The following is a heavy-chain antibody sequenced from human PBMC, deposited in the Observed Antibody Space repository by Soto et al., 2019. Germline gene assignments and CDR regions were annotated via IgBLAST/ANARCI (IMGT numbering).Heavy chain of an antibody. Sequence: GGSLRLSCAASGFTFSDYYMSWIRQAPGKGLEWVSYISSSGSTIYYADSVKGRFTISRDNAKNSLYLQMNSLRAEGTAVYYCARDRYCSGGSCWFDPWGQGTLVTVSS. D-gene: IGHD2-15*01. V-gene: IGHV3-11*01. CDR3: ARDRYCSGGSCWFDP. CDR2: ISSSGSTI. CDR1: GFTFSDYY. J-gene: IGHJ5*02.